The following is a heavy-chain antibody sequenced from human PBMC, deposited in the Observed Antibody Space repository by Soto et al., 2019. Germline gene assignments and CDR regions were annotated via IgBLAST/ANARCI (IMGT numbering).Heavy chain of an antibody. J-gene: IGHJ6*02. CDR2: VHHSWGS. D-gene: IGHD6-19*01. V-gene: IGHV4-59*08. CDR1: GGSISSYY. Sequence: QVQLQESGPGLVKPSETLSLSCTVSGGSISSYYWSWFRQSPGKRMEWIGYVHHSWGSSYNPPLQRRVAVSLDTSQSQLSLTATSVPATVTAVYYCALQAVGPVHGVVDVWGQGTTVSVSS. CDR3: ALQAVGPVHGVVDV.